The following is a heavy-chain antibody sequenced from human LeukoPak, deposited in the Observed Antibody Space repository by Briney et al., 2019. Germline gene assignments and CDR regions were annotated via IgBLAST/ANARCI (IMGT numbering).Heavy chain of an antibody. V-gene: IGHV1-18*01. CDR2: ISAYNGNT. J-gene: IGHJ4*02. CDR1: GGTFSSYA. CDR3: ARLRYYDFWSGHRYYFDY. D-gene: IGHD3-3*01. Sequence: ASVKVSCKASGGTFSSYAISWVRQAPGQGLEWMGWISAYNGNTNYAQKLQGRVTMTTDTSTSTAYMELRSLRSDDTAVYYCARLRYYDFWSGHRYYFDYWGQGTLVTVSS.